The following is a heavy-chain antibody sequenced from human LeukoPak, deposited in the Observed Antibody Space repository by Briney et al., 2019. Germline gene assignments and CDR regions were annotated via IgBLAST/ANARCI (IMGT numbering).Heavy chain of an antibody. D-gene: IGHD6-13*01. CDR2: IYHSGST. V-gene: IGHV4-30-2*01. CDR1: GGSISSGGYS. J-gene: IGHJ4*02. CDR3: ARGNSSSWMTFDY. Sequence: SQTLSLTCAVSGGSISSGGYSWSWIRQPPGKGLEWIGYIYHSGSTYYNPSLKSRVTISVDRSKNQFSLKLGSVTAADTAVYYCARGNSSSWMTFDYWGQGTLVTVSS.